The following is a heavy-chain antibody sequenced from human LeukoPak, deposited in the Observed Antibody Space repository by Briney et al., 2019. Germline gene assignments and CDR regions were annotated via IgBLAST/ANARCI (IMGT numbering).Heavy chain of an antibody. D-gene: IGHD2-21*02. J-gene: IGHJ4*02. CDR3: AKDWRAYCGGDCYSYFDY. CDR2: MRYDENNK. Sequence: GGSLRLSCAASGFTFSSYGMHWVRQAPGKGLECVAFMRYDENNKYYADSVKGRFTISRDNSKNTLYLQMNILRAEDTAVYYCAKDWRAYCGGDCYSYFDYWGQGTLVTVSS. CDR1: GFTFSSYG. V-gene: IGHV3-30*02.